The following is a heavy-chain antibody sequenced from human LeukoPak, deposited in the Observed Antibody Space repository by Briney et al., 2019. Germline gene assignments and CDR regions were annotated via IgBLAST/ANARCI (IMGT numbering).Heavy chain of an antibody. Sequence: GASVKVSCKASGGTFNRYAVTWVRQAPGQGLEWMGGITPIFGTANYAQKFQGRVTIITGESTDTAYMELASLTSEDTAVYYCASGKHGLRGWFDPWGQGTLVTVSP. CDR2: ITPIFGTA. CDR3: ASGKHGLRGWFDP. J-gene: IGHJ5*02. CDR1: GGTFNRYA. V-gene: IGHV1-69*05. D-gene: IGHD1-1*01.